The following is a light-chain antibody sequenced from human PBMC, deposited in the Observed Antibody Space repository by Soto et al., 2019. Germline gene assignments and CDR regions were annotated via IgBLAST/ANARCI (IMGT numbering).Light chain of an antibody. CDR2: GAS. V-gene: IGKV3-20*01. CDR3: QQYASTRWT. Sequence: ETMMTQSPDTLSVSLGERATLSCRASQSLRSSLAWYQQKPGQAPRLLIHGASSRASGVPDRFSGSGSGTDFTLTISRLQPEDFAVYYCQQYASTRWTFGQGTKVDIK. CDR1: QSLRSS. J-gene: IGKJ1*01.